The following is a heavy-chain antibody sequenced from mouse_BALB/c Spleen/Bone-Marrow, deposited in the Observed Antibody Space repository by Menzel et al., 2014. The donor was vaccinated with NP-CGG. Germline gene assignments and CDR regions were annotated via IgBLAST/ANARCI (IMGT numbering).Heavy chain of an antibody. Sequence: EVQLQQSGTELVKPGASVKLSCTASGFNIKDTYMHWVKQRPEQGLEWVGRIDPANGNTKYDPKFQGKATITADTSSNTADLQLSSLTSEDTAVYYCAHGSTYGYFGYWGQGTTLTVSS. CDR2: IDPANGNT. CDR1: GFNIKDTY. CDR3: AHGSTYGYFGY. V-gene: IGHV14-3*02. D-gene: IGHD1-1*01. J-gene: IGHJ2*01.